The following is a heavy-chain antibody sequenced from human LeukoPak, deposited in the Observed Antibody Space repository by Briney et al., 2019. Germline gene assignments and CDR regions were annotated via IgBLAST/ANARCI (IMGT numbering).Heavy chain of an antibody. CDR2: MNPNSGNA. J-gene: IGHJ4*02. D-gene: IGHD6-19*01. V-gene: IGHV1-8*03. CDR1: GYTFTNYD. CDR3: ARGDYSSGWYYMY. Sequence: ASVKVSCKASGYTFTNYDINWVRQAAGQGLEWMGWMNPNSGNAGYAQKFRGRVTITRNTSISTAYMELSSLRSEDTAVYHCARGDYSSGWYYMYWGQGTLVTVSS.